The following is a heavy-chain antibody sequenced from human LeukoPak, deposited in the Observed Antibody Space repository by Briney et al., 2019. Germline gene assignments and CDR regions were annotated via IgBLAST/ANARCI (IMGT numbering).Heavy chain of an antibody. CDR1: GFTFSSYS. Sequence: GGSLRLSCAASGFTFSSYSINWVRQAPGKGLEWVSSISSSSSYIYYADSVKGRFTISRDNAKNSLYLQMNSLRAEDTAVYYCARAGPPSWAWLLWGQGTLVTVSS. CDR2: ISSSSSYI. V-gene: IGHV3-21*01. CDR3: ARAGPPSWAWLL. D-gene: IGHD6-19*01. J-gene: IGHJ4*02.